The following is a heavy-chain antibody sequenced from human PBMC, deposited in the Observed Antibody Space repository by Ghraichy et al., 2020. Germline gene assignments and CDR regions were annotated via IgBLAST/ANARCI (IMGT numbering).Heavy chain of an antibody. CDR2: IYYSGST. Sequence: SETLSLTCTVSGGSINSTSYHWGWIRQPLGKGLEWIGSIYYSGSTYYKPSLKSRLTISVDTSKNQFSLKLSSVTAADTAVYYCARHMSDFWDGFYFAFDIWGQGTMVTVSS. J-gene: IGHJ3*02. D-gene: IGHD3-3*01. V-gene: IGHV4-39*01. CDR1: GGSINSTSYH. CDR3: ARHMSDFWDGFYFAFDI.